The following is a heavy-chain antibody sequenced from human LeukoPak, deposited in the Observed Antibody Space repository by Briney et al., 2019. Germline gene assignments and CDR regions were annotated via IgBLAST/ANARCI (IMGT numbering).Heavy chain of an antibody. CDR3: ARAWRPSIADSRDWSDP. Sequence: GGSLRLSCAASGFTFSSYGMHWVRQAPGKGLEWVAVIWYDGSNKYYADSVKGRFTISRDNSKNTLYLQMNSLRAEDTAVYYCARAWRPSIADSRDWSDPWGQGTLVTVSS. D-gene: IGHD6-6*01. V-gene: IGHV3-33*01. CDR1: GFTFSSYG. J-gene: IGHJ5*02. CDR2: IWYDGSNK.